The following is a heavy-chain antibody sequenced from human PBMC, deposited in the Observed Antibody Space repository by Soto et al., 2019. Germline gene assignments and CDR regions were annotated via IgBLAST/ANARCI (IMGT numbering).Heavy chain of an antibody. CDR2: ISPESGAT. V-gene: IGHV1-2*02. Sequence: ASVKVSCKASGYTFTGHYIHWVRQAPEQGPEWMGEISPESGATRYAQKFQGRVTMTRDMSITAVYMELNNLSPDDTAVYYCGRGRSGQIVVFYWGQGTPVTVSS. CDR1: GYTFTGHY. J-gene: IGHJ4*02. CDR3: GRGRSGQIVVFY. D-gene: IGHD5-12*01.